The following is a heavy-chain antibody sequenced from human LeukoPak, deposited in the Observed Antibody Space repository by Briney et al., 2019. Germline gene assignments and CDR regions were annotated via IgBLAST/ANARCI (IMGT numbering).Heavy chain of an antibody. CDR3: ARTGIAAAGGWFDP. CDR1: GWSFSGYY. J-gene: IGHJ5*02. Sequence: PSETLSLTCAVYGWSFSGYYWSWIRRPPGKGLEWIGEINHSGSTNYNPSLKSRVTISVDTSKNQFSLKLSSVTAADTAVYYCARTGIAAAGGWFDPWGQGTLVTVSS. D-gene: IGHD6-13*01. V-gene: IGHV4-34*01. CDR2: INHSGST.